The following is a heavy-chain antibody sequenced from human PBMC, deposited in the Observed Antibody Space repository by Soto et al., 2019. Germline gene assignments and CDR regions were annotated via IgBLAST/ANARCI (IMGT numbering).Heavy chain of an antibody. D-gene: IGHD3-10*01. Sequence: ASVTLSCKVSGYTLTDLSMHWVRHAPGKGLEWMGGFDPEDGETIYAQKFQGRVTMTEDTSTDTAYMELSSLRSEDTAVYYCATGNPMVRGVIYGYYYYYMDVWGKGTTVTVSS. V-gene: IGHV1-24*01. J-gene: IGHJ6*03. CDR2: FDPEDGET. CDR3: ATGNPMVRGVIYGYYYYYMDV. CDR1: GYTLTDLS.